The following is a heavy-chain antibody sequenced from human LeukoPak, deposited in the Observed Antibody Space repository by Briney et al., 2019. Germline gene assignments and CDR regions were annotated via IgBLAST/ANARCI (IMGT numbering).Heavy chain of an antibody. V-gene: IGHV3-21*05. Sequence: GGSLRLSCAASGFTFSSYWMHWVRQAPGKGLEWVSYISSSSSYTNYADSVKGRFTVSRDNAKNSLYLQMNSLRAEDTAVYYCASEGVYGSGSYSDYWGQGTLVTVSS. CDR2: ISSSSSYT. D-gene: IGHD3-10*01. CDR3: ASEGVYGSGSYSDY. CDR1: GFTFSSYW. J-gene: IGHJ4*02.